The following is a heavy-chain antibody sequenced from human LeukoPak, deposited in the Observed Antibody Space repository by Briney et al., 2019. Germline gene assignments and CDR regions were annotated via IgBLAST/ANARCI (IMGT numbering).Heavy chain of an antibody. CDR2: IHISWTT. D-gene: IGHD3-16*01. CDR1: GGSMNSHY. V-gene: IGHV4-4*07. CDR3: TRGDYYDGGGRNWFDP. J-gene: IGHJ5*02. Sequence: SETLSLTCTVSGGSMNSHYWSFIRQPAGKGLEWIGRIHISWTTYYNPSLKSRLTMSVNTSKNQFSMRLTSVTAADTAVYYCTRGDYYDGGGRNWFDPWGQGTLVTVSS.